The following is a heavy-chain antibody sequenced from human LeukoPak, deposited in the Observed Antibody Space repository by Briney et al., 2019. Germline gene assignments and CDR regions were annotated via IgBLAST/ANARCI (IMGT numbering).Heavy chain of an antibody. D-gene: IGHD4-17*01. CDR2: ISSSSSYI. CDR3: ARDYGDHDVFDY. Sequence: PGGSLRLSCAASGFTFSSYSMNWVRQAPGKGLEWVSSISSSSSYIYYADSVKGRFTIPRDNAKNSLYLQMNSLRAEDTAVYYCARDYGDHDVFDYWGQGTLVTVSS. V-gene: IGHV3-21*01. J-gene: IGHJ4*02. CDR1: GFTFSSYS.